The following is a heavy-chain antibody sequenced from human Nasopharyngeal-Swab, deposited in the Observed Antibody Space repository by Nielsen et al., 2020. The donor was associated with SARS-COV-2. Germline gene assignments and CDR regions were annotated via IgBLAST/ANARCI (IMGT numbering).Heavy chain of an antibody. D-gene: IGHD6-13*01. CDR3: ARSEQQLVLDYYYYGMDV. CDR2: INHSGST. V-gene: IGHV4-34*01. J-gene: IGHJ6*02. CDR1: GGSFSGYY. Sequence: SETLSLTCAVYGGSFSGYYWSWIRQPPGKGLEWIGEINHSGSTSYNPSLKSRVTISVDTSKNQFSLKLSSVTAADTAVYYCARSEQQLVLDYYYYGMDVWGQGTTVTVSS.